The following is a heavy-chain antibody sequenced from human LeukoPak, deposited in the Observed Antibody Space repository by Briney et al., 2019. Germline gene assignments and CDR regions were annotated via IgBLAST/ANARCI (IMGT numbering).Heavy chain of an antibody. V-gene: IGHV3-30*18. Sequence: GGSLRLSCAASGFSFSSYGMRWVRQAPGKGLAWVALISYDETNKYYADSVKGRFTISRDNSKNTLFLQMNSLRAEDTAVYYCAKAGSSSSWYRLDSWGQGTLVTVSS. CDR2: ISYDETNK. D-gene: IGHD6-13*01. J-gene: IGHJ4*02. CDR1: GFSFSSYG. CDR3: AKAGSSSSWYRLDS.